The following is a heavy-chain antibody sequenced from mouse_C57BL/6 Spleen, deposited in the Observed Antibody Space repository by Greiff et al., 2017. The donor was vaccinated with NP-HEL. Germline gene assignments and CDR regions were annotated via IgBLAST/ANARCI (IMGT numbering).Heavy chain of an antibody. V-gene: IGHV3-6*01. J-gene: IGHJ3*01. CDR2: ISYDGSN. D-gene: IGHD2-5*01. Sequence: EVQLQESGPGLVKPSQSLSLTCSVTGYSITSGYYWNWIRQFPGNKLEWMGYISYDGSNNYNPSLKNRISITRDTSKNQFFLKLNSVTTEDTATYYCARAYYSKGGFAYWGQGTLVTVSA. CDR3: ARAYYSKGGFAY. CDR1: GYSITSGYY.